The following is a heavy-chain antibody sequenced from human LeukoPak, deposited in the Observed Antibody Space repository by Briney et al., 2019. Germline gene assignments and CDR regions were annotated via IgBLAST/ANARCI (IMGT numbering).Heavy chain of an antibody. V-gene: IGHV4-61*01. CDR3: ARDPSGYFNY. CDR1: GGSVSSGNYY. D-gene: IGHD3-22*01. Sequence: SETLSLTCTVSGGSVSSGNYYWSWIRQPPGKGLDWIGYIYYSGSTNYNPSLKSRVTISVDTSKYQFSLRLSSVTAADTAVYYCARDPSGYFNYWGQGTLATVSS. J-gene: IGHJ4*02. CDR2: IYYSGST.